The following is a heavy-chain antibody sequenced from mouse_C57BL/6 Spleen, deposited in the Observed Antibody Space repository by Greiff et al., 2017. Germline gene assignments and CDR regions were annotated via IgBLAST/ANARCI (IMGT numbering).Heavy chain of an antibody. D-gene: IGHD1-1*01. J-gene: IGHJ3*01. V-gene: IGHV1-50*01. CDR3: ARRGLETVFAY. Sequence: QVQLQQSGAELVKPGASVKLSCKASGYTFTSYWMQWVNQRPGQGLEWIGEIDPSDSYTNYNQKFKGKATLTVDTSSSTAYMQLSSLTSEDSAVYYCARRGLETVFAYWGQGTLVTVSA. CDR2: IDPSDSYT. CDR1: GYTFTSYW.